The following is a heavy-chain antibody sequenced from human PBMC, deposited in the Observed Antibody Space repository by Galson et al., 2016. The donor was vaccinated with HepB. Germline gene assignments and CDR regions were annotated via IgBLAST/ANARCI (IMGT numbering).Heavy chain of an antibody. V-gene: IGHV5-51*01. D-gene: IGHD5-18*01. J-gene: IGHJ5*02. CDR3: ARGAKGDTDGFDP. CDR2: IYPGDSDT. CDR1: GYTFTTHW. Sequence: QSGAEVKKPGESLKISCKTSGYTFTTHWIGWVRQMPGKGLEWMGLIYPGDSDTRYSPSFQGQITISADKSITTAYLQWSSLKASDTAIYYCARGAKGDTDGFDPWGQGTLVTVSS.